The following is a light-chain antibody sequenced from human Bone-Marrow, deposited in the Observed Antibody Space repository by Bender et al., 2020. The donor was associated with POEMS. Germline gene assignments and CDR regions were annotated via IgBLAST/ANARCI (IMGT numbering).Light chain of an antibody. V-gene: IGLV4-69*02. J-gene: IGLJ2*01. Sequence: QVVLTQSPSASASLGASVKLTCTLSSGHSNYPIAWHQQQPEKGPRYLMRLNSDGSHNKGDGIPDRFSGSSSGAERYLTISRLQSEDEADYYCQTWGSGIVVFGGGTKLTVL. CDR1: SGHSNYP. CDR2: LNSDGSH. CDR3: QTWGSGIVV.